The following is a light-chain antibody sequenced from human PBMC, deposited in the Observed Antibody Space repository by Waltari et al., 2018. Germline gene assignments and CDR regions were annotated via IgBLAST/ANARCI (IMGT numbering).Light chain of an antibody. CDR1: QSVSSN. J-gene: IGKJ5*01. Sequence: EIVMTQSQATLSLSPGERAPLSCRASQSVSSNLAWYQQKPGQAPRLLIYGASTRATGIPARFSGSGSGTEFTLTISSLQSEDFAVYYCQQYNNWPPITFGQGTRLEIK. V-gene: IGKV3-15*01. CDR3: QQYNNWPPIT. CDR2: GAS.